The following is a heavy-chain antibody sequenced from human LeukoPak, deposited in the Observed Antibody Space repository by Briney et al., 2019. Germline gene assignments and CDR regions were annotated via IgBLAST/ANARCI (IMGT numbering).Heavy chain of an antibody. Sequence: RGSLRLSCAASGFTFSSYNMNWVRQAPGKGLEWVSSISSSSSYIYYADSVKGRFTISRDNAKNSLYLQMNSLRAEDTAVYYCARDGTAVGINYDYWGQGTLVTVSS. J-gene: IGHJ4*02. V-gene: IGHV3-21*04. CDR1: GFTFSSYN. D-gene: IGHD6-13*01. CDR3: ARDGTAVGINYDY. CDR2: ISSSSSYI.